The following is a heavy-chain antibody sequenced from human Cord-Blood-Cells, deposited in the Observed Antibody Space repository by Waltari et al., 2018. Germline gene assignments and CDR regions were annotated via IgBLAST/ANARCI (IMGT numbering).Heavy chain of an antibody. CDR2: ISGSGGST. Sequence: EVQLLESGGGLVQPGGSLSLSFAASGFPVSSYAVRWVLQAPGKGLEWVSDISGSGGSTYYADSVKGRFTISRDNSKNTLYLQMNSLRAEDTAVYYCAKSKAAAGTPFDYWGQGTLVTVSS. CDR1: GFPVSSYA. D-gene: IGHD6-13*01. V-gene: IGHV3-23*01. CDR3: AKSKAAAGTPFDY. J-gene: IGHJ4*02.